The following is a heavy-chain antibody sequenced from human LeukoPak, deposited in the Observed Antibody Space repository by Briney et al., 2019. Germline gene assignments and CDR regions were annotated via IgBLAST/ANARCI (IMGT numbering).Heavy chain of an antibody. V-gene: IGHV4-4*07. D-gene: IGHD1-26*01. Sequence: SETLSLTCTVSGGSISSYYWSWIRQPAGKGLEWIGRIYTSGSTNYNPSLNSRVTMSVDTSKNQFSLKLRSVTAADTAVYYCARERQWERTTSDAFDIWGQGTMVTVSS. J-gene: IGHJ3*02. CDR3: ARERQWERTTSDAFDI. CDR1: GGSISSYY. CDR2: IYTSGST.